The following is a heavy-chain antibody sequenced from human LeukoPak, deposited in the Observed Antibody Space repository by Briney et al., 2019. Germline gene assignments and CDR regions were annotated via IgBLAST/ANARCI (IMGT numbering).Heavy chain of an antibody. J-gene: IGHJ4*02. CDR3: ASSLKYYDFWSGYYIDY. CDR1: GFTFSSYG. CDR2: ISSSSSTI. Sequence: GGSLRLSCAASGFTFSSYGMTWVRQAPGKGLEWVSYISSSSSTIYYADSVKGRFTISRDNSKNTLYLQMNSLRAEDTAVYYCASSLKYYDFWSGYYIDYWGQGALVTVSS. V-gene: IGHV3-48*01. D-gene: IGHD3-3*01.